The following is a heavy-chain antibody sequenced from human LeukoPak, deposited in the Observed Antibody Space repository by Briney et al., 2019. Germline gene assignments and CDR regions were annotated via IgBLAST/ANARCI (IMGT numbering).Heavy chain of an antibody. Sequence: GGSLRLSCAASGFTFGSYAMSWVRQAPGKGLEWVSAISGSGGSTYYADSVKGRFTISRDNSKNTLYLQMNSLRAEDTAVYYCAKDGGDYGDLDYWGQGTLVTVSS. CDR3: AKDGGDYGDLDY. V-gene: IGHV3-23*01. J-gene: IGHJ4*02. CDR2: ISGSGGST. CDR1: GFTFGSYA. D-gene: IGHD4-17*01.